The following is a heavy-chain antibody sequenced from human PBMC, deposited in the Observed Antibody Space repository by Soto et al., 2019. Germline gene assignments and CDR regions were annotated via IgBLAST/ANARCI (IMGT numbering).Heavy chain of an antibody. CDR3: ARDPYDILTGYIYYYYMDV. CDR2: ISSSSSYI. J-gene: IGHJ6*03. Sequence: GGSLRLSCAASGFTFSSYSMNWVRQAPGKGLEWVSSISSSSSYIYYADSVKGRFTISRDNAKNSLYLQMNSLRAEDTAVYYCARDPYDILTGYIYYYYMDVWGKGTTVTVSS. V-gene: IGHV3-21*01. D-gene: IGHD3-9*01. CDR1: GFTFSSYS.